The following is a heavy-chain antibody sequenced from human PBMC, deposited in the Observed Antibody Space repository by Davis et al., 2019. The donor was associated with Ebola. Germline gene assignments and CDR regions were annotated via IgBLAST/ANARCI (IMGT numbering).Heavy chain of an antibody. Sequence: GGSLRLSCAASGFTFSDYYMTWIRQAPGKGLEWVSYISSSGSTIYYADSVKGRFTISRDNAKNSLYLQMNSLRAEDTALYYCARLACTSSSCYTGNYYYYYGVDVWGQGTTVTVSS. CDR2: ISSSGSTI. J-gene: IGHJ6*02. CDR1: GFTFSDYY. CDR3: ARLACTSSSCYTGNYYYYYGVDV. D-gene: IGHD2-2*02. V-gene: IGHV3-11*01.